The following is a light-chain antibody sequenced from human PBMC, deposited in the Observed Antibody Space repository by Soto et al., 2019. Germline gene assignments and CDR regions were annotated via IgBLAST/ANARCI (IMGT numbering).Light chain of an antibody. CDR3: SSYTSRRLGV. V-gene: IGLV2-14*01. Sequence: QSVLTQPASVSGSPGQSITISCTGTSSDVGGYNYVSWYQQHPGKAPKLMIYEVSNRPSGVSNRFSGSKSGNTASLTISGLQAEDEADSYCSSYTSRRLGVFGTGTKVTVL. CDR2: EVS. CDR1: SSDVGGYNY. J-gene: IGLJ1*01.